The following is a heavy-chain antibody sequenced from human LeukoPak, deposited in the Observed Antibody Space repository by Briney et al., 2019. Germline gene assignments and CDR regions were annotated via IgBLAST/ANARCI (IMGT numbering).Heavy chain of an antibody. D-gene: IGHD3-22*01. CDR2: MNPNSGNT. CDR3: ARVRYYDPKIDY. Sequence: ASVKVSCKASGYTFTSYDINWVRQATGQGLEWMGWMNPNSGNTGYAQKFQGRVTMTRNTSISTAYMELSSLRSEDTAVYYCARVRYYDPKIDYWGQGTLVTVSS. CDR1: GYTFTSYD. J-gene: IGHJ4*02. V-gene: IGHV1-8*01.